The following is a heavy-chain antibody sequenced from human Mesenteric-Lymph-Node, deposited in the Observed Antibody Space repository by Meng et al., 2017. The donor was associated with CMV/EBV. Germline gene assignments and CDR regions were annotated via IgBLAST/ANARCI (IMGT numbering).Heavy chain of an antibody. V-gene: IGHV3-21*01. CDR3: ASLSSSNLDY. J-gene: IGHJ4*02. Sequence: GESLKISCTASGFTFSDYSMNWVRQAPGKGLEWVSSISSNNYIYYADSVRGRFTISRDNAKNSLYLQMNSLRAEDTAVYYCASLSSSNLDYWGQGTLVTVSS. D-gene: IGHD6-13*01. CDR2: ISSNNYI. CDR1: GFTFSDYS.